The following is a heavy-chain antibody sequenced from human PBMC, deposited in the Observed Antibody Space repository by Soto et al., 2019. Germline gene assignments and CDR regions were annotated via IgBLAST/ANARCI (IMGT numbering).Heavy chain of an antibody. CDR3: ASIVFPSVSSRFKTVSKYGKAV. CDR1: GGTFRTYG. CDR2: IIPMFATA. J-gene: IGHJ6*02. V-gene: IGHV1-69*01. Sequence: QVQLVQSGAEVKKPGSSVKVSCKASGGTFRTYGISWVRQAPGQGLEWMRGIIPMFATAMYAQKFQGRVTIAADESMTTTYMGLSNRRAGDTAVYYCASIVFPSVSSRFKTVSKYGKAVWGQGTTVTVSS. D-gene: IGHD6-13*01.